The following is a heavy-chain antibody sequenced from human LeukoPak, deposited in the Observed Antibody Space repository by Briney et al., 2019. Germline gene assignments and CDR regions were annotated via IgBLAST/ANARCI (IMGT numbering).Heavy chain of an antibody. CDR2: ISAYSGNT. CDR3: ARDWSKRIVAAGSGI. J-gene: IGHJ3*02. CDR1: GYIFSTFG. D-gene: IGHD6-13*01. V-gene: IGHV1-18*01. Sequence: ASVKVSCKASGYIFSTFGINWVRQAPGQGLEWMGWISAYSGNTNYAQKLQGRVTMTTDTSTSTAYMELRSLRSDDTAVYYCARDWSKRIVAAGSGIWGQGTMVTVSS.